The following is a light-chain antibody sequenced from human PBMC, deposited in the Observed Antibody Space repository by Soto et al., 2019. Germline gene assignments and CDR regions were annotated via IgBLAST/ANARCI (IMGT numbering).Light chain of an antibody. CDR2: GAS. CDR1: RDISNS. CDR3: QQTSAFPRT. Sequence: DIQMTQSPSSVSASVGDRLTITCRASRDISNSLAWYQQTPGKAPKLLLCGASSLHRGVPSRFSGCGAGTEFTLTISSLQPEDFATYYCQQTSAFPRTFGQGTKVDIK. V-gene: IGKV1-12*01. J-gene: IGKJ1*01.